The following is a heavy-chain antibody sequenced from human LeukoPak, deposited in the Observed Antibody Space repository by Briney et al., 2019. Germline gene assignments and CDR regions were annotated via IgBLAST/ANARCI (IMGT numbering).Heavy chain of an antibody. V-gene: IGHV3-23*01. D-gene: IGHD3-22*01. CDR3: AKDDSSGYYSDASDI. J-gene: IGHJ3*02. CDR2: ISGSGGST. Sequence: PGASLRLSCAASGFTFSSYAMSWVRQAPGKGLEWVSAISGSGGSTYYADSVKGRFTTSRDNSKNTLYLQLNSLRAEDTAVYYWAKDDSSGYYSDASDIWGQGTMVTVSS. CDR1: GFTFSSYA.